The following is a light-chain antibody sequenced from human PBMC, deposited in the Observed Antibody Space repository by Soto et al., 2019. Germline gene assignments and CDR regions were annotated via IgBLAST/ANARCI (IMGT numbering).Light chain of an antibody. CDR2: EVN. V-gene: IGLV2-23*02. J-gene: IGLJ2*01. CDR1: SSDIGSYDL. Sequence: QSALTQPASVSGSPGQSITISCTGASSDIGSYDLVSWYQQNPGKTPRLIIYEVNKRPWGVSNRFSGSKSGNTASLTISGLQAEDDADYYCCSYTSSNTLVFGGGNKVTVL. CDR3: CSYTSSNTLV.